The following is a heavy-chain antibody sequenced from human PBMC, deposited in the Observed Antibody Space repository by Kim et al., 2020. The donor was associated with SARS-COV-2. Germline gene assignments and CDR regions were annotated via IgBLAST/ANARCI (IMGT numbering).Heavy chain of an antibody. J-gene: IGHJ4*02. V-gene: IGHV4-30-2*05. D-gene: IGHD2-21*02. CDR3: ARGPPIGGGDCYSH. Sequence: QAMNRRVTISIDTSKNQFSLKLSSVTAADTAVYYCARGPPIGGGDCYSHWGQGTLVTVSS.